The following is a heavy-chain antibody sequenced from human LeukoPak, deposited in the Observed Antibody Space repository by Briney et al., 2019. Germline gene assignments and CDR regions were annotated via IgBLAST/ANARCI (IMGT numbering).Heavy chain of an antibody. CDR1: GYTFTSYG. Sequence: ASVKVSCKASGYTFTSYGISWVRQAPGQGREWMGWISASNGNTDYAQKLQGRVTMTTDTSTTTAYMELRSLRSDDTAVYYCARVGTSGWYGHYWGQGTLVTVSS. J-gene: IGHJ4*02. V-gene: IGHV1-18*01. CDR2: ISASNGNT. CDR3: ARVGTSGWYGHY. D-gene: IGHD6-19*01.